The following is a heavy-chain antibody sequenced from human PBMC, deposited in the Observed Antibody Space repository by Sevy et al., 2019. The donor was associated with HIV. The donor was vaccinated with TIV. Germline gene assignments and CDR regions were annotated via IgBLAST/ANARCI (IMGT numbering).Heavy chain of an antibody. J-gene: IGHJ4*02. CDR3: ARLFDDSSGPPSDY. CDR2: IYYSGST. V-gene: IGHV4-39*01. Sequence: SETLSLTCTVSGDSISSSNFYWGWTRQPPGKGLEWIGSIYYSGSTYYNPSLKSRVTISVDTSKDQFSLKLRSVTAADTAVYYCARLFDDSSGPPSDYWGQGTLVTVSS. D-gene: IGHD3-22*01. CDR1: GDSISSSNFY.